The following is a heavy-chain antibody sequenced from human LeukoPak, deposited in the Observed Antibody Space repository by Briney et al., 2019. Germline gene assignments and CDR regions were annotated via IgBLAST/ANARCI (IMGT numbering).Heavy chain of an antibody. CDR3: AGSEDSSGYYPVLDY. V-gene: IGHV1-3*01. CDR2: INAGNGNT. J-gene: IGHJ4*02. D-gene: IGHD3-22*01. CDR1: GYTFTSYA. Sequence: ASVKVSCKASGYTFTSYAMHWVRQAPGQRLEWMGWINAGNGNTKYSQKFQGRVTITRDTSASTAYMELSSLRSEDTAVYYCAGSEDSSGYYPVLDYWGQGTLVTVSS.